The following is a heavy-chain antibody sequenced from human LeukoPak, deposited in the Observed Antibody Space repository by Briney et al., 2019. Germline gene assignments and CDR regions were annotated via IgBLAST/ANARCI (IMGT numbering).Heavy chain of an antibody. Sequence: SETLSLTCTVSGGSISSSSYYWGWIRQPPGKGLEWIGSIYYSGSTYYNPSLKSRVTISVDTSKNQFSLKLSSVTAADTAVYYCARGGSWFDPWGQGTLVTVSP. CDR3: ARGGSWFDP. CDR2: IYYSGST. CDR1: GGSISSSSYY. D-gene: IGHD3-16*01. V-gene: IGHV4-39*01. J-gene: IGHJ5*02.